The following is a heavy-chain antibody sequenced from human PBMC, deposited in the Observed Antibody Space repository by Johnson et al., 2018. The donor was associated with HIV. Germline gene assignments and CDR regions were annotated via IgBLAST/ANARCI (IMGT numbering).Heavy chain of an antibody. Sequence: VQLVESGGGVVRPGGSLRLSCAASGFSFHDYGMSWVRQAPGKGLEWVSGINWNGGSSGYEDSVKGRFTISRDNAKNSLYLQMNSLRDEDTALYYCAIAVRYCVGDCHDGFDFWGQGTKVIVSS. V-gene: IGHV3-20*04. J-gene: IGHJ3*01. CDR1: GFSFHDYG. D-gene: IGHD2-21*01. CDR3: AIAVRYCVGDCHDGFDF. CDR2: INWNGGSS.